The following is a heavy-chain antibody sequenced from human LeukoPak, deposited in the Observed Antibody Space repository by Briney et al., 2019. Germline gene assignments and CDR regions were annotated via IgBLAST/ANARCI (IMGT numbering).Heavy chain of an antibody. CDR2: IYYSGST. CDR3: ARSIPKSGYHPTGDY. V-gene: IGHV4-39*07. J-gene: IGHJ4*02. CDR1: GGSISSSNYY. D-gene: IGHD5-12*01. Sequence: PSGTLSLTCTVSGGSISSSNYYWGWIRQPPGKGLEWIGSIYYSGSTYYNPSLKSRVTISVDTSKNQFSLKLSSVTAADTAVYYCARSIPKSGYHPTGDYWGQGTLVTVSS.